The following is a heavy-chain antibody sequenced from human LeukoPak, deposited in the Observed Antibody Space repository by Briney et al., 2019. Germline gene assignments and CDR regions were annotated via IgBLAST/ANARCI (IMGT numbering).Heavy chain of an antibody. CDR2: INHRGST. CDR1: GGSFSGYY. J-gene: IGHJ6*04. Sequence: SETLSLTCAVYGGSFSGYYWSWIRQPPGKGLEWIGEINHRGSTNYNPSLKSRVTISVDTSKNQFSLKLSSVTAADTAVYYCARRIAVAGTFYYYYGMDVWGKGTTVTVSS. V-gene: IGHV4-34*01. CDR3: ARRIAVAGTFYYYYGMDV. D-gene: IGHD6-19*01.